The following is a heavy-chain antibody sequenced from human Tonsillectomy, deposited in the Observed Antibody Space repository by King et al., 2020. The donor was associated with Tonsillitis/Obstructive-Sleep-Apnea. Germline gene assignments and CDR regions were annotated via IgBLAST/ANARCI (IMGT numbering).Heavy chain of an antibody. V-gene: IGHV4-34*01. J-gene: IGHJ4*02. D-gene: IGHD3-10*01. CDR3: AREFDSLDF. Sequence: VQLQQWGAGLLKPSGPLSLTCAVYGGSFSGYYWTWIRQPPGKGLEWIGEIAHSGSTNYNPSLKSRVTISVDTSKNQFSLKLSSVTAADTAVYYFAREFDSLDFWGQGTLVTVSS. CDR1: GGSFSGYY. CDR2: IAHSGST.